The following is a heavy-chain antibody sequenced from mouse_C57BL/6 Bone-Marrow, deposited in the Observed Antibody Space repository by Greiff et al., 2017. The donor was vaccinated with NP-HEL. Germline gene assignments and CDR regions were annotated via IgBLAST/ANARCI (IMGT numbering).Heavy chain of an antibody. CDR2: ISSGSSTI. Sequence: EVQLQQSGGGLVKPGGSLKLSCAASGFTFSDYGMHWVRQAPEKGLEWVAYISSGSSTIYYADTVKGRFTISRDNAKNTLFLQMTSLRSEDTAMYYCARITTVVHWYFDVWGTGTTVTVSS. CDR1: GFTFSDYG. D-gene: IGHD1-1*01. J-gene: IGHJ1*03. CDR3: ARITTVVHWYFDV. V-gene: IGHV5-17*01.